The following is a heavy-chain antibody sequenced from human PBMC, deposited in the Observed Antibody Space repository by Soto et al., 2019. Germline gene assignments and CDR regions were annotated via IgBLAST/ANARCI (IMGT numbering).Heavy chain of an antibody. Sequence: GASVKVSCKASGYTFTGYYMHWVRQAPGQGLEWMGWINPNSGGTNYAQKFQGWVTMTRDTSTSTVYMELSGLTSEDTAVYYCSRMDPGENSPFDHWGQGILVTVAS. V-gene: IGHV1-2*04. CDR1: GYTFTGYY. CDR3: SRMDPGENSPFDH. D-gene: IGHD3-10*01. J-gene: IGHJ4*02. CDR2: INPNSGGT.